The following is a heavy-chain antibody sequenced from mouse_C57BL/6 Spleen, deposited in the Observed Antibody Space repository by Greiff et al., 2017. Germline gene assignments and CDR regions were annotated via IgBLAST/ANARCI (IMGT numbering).Heavy chain of an antibody. D-gene: IGHD1-1*01. CDR2: IDPSDSYT. J-gene: IGHJ1*03. CDR3: ARGDGSGPPCYFEV. V-gene: IGHV1-69*01. Sequence: QVQLQQPGAELVMPGASVKLSCKASGYTFTSYWMHWVKQRPGQGLEWIGEIDPSDSYTNYNQKFKGKSTLTVDKSSSTAYMQLSSLTSEDSAVYWCARGDGSGPPCYFEVWGTGTTVTVSS. CDR1: GYTFTSYW.